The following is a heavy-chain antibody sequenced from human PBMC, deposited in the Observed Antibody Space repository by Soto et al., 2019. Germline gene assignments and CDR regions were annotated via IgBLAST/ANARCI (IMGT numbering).Heavy chain of an antibody. CDR3: ARDVIAPPNYLDP. Sequence: PSETLSLTCTVSGGSIDSGDYYWSWIRQPPGKGLEWIGYVYYSGTTNYNPFLKSRVTLSLDKSKNQFSLKMNSVTAADTAVYYSARDVIAPPNYLDPWGQGTLVT. V-gene: IGHV4-61*08. CDR1: GGSIDSGDYY. D-gene: IGHD4-4*01. J-gene: IGHJ5*02. CDR2: VYYSGTT.